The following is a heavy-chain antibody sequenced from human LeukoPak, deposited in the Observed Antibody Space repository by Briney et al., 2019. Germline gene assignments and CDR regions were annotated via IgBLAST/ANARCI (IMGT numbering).Heavy chain of an antibody. CDR1: GYTLTAYW. D-gene: IGHD3-22*01. CDR3: ARHSHPYNYNLNIWFDP. J-gene: IGHJ5*02. Sequence: GESLKIFCKGPGYTLTAYWIGWVRQVPGKGLELMGIIYPGDSDTRYSPSFQGQVTISADKSTSTAYLQWSSLKASDTAMYYCARHSHPYNYNLNIWFDPWGQGTLVTVSS. V-gene: IGHV5-51*01. CDR2: IYPGDSDT.